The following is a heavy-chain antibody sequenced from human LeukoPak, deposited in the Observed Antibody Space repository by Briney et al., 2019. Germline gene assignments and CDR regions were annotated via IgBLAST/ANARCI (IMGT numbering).Heavy chain of an antibody. CDR1: GFSFNESY. Sequence: GGSLRLSCAASGFSFNESYMTWNRQAPGKGLEWVAYISGRSFSMYYADSVKGRFTISRDNARNSLYLNMSSLRADDTAVYYCARGKRRFDYWGQGTLVTVSS. V-gene: IGHV3-11*01. CDR3: ARGKRRFDY. CDR2: ISGRSFSM. J-gene: IGHJ4*02.